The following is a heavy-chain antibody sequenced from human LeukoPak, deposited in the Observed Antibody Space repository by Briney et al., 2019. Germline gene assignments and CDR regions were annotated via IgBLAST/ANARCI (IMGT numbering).Heavy chain of an antibody. CDR3: ARIYAVGYYDD. CDR2: IKPDGGEK. J-gene: IGHJ4*02. D-gene: IGHD3-3*01. CDR1: GFTFSFSDYW. Sequence: GGSLRLSCVGSGFTFSFSDYWMTWVRQAPGKGLEWVANIKPDGGEKNYVDSVKGRFTISRDNAKNSLYLQMNSLRAEDTAVYYCARIYAVGYYDDWGQGTLVTVSS. V-gene: IGHV3-7*01.